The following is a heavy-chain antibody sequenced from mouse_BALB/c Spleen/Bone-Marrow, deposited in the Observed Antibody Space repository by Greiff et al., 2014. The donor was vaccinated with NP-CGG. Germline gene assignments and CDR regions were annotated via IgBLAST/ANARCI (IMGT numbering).Heavy chain of an antibody. CDR2: ISYSGTT. Sequence: EVQLQQLGPGLVKPSQSLSLTCTVTGYSITSDYAWNWIRQFPGNKLEWMGYISYSGTTGYNPSLKSRISITRDTSRNQFFLQLNSVTTEDTATYYCARGIYYGRGYFDVWGAGSTVTVSS. J-gene: IGHJ1*01. CDR1: GYSITSDYA. V-gene: IGHV3-2*02. CDR3: ARGIYYGRGYFDV. D-gene: IGHD1-1*01.